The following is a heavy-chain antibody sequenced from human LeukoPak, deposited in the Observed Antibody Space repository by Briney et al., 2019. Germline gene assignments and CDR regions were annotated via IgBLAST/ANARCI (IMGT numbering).Heavy chain of an antibody. J-gene: IGHJ5*02. CDR3: AREMSLPTTVTRFDP. CDR1: GFTFSSYT. D-gene: IGHD4-17*01. V-gene: IGHV3-30-3*01. CDR2: ISYDGSNK. Sequence: GGSLRLSCAASGFTFSSYTMHWVRQAPGKGLEWVAVISYDGSNKYYADSVKGRFTISRDNSKNTLYLQMNSLRAEDTAVYYCAREMSLPTTVTRFDPWGQGTLVTVSS.